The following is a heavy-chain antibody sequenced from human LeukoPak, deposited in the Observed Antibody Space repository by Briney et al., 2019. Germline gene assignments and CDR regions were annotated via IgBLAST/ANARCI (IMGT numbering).Heavy chain of an antibody. V-gene: IGHV1-8*01. CDR3: ARGTGFLEWLDFDY. CDR1: GYTFTSYD. Sequence: GASVKVSCKASGYTFTSYDINWVRQATGQGLEWMGWMNPNSGNTGYAQKFQGRVTMTRNTSISTAYMGLSSLRSEDTAVYYCARGTGFLEWLDFDYWGQGTLVTVSS. D-gene: IGHD3-3*01. CDR2: MNPNSGNT. J-gene: IGHJ4*02.